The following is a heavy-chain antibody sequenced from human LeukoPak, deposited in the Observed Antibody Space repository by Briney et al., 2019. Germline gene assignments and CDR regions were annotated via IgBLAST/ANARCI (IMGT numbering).Heavy chain of an antibody. CDR1: GGSIGSYY. CDR3: ARESRRDVYNNFDY. J-gene: IGHJ4*02. V-gene: IGHV4-59*01. D-gene: IGHD5-24*01. CDR2: IYYSGST. Sequence: SETLSLTCTVSGGSIGSYYWSWIRQPPGKGLEWIGYIYYSGSTKYNPSLKSRVTISIDTSNNQFSLKLSSVTAADTAVYYCARESRRDVYNNFDYWGQGTLVTVSS.